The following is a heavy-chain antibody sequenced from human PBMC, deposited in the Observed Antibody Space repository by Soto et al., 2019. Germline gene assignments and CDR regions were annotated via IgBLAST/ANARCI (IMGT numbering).Heavy chain of an antibody. CDR3: AKDLRHAIAAAVIA. CDR2: ISGSGGST. CDR1: GFTFSSYA. V-gene: IGHV3-23*01. Sequence: GGSLRLSCAASGFTFSSYAMSWVRQAPGKGLEWVSAISGSGGSTYYADSVKGRFTISRDNSKNTLYLQMNSLRAEDTAVYYSAKDLRHAIAAAVIASGQGTLVTVSS. D-gene: IGHD6-13*01. J-gene: IGHJ5*02.